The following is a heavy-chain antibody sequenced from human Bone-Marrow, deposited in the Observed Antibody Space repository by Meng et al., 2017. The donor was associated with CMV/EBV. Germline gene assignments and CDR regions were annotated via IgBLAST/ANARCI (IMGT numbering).Heavy chain of an antibody. CDR1: GFTFSSYG. CDR3: ARRLHYFDY. D-gene: IGHD4-11*01. CDR2: IRYDGSNK. Sequence: GESLKISCAASGFTFSSYGMHWVRQAPGKGLEWVAFIRYDGSNKYYADSVKGRFPISRDNSKNTLYLHMNSLRAEDTAVYYCARRLHYFDYWGQGTLVTVSS. V-gene: IGHV3-30*02. J-gene: IGHJ4*02.